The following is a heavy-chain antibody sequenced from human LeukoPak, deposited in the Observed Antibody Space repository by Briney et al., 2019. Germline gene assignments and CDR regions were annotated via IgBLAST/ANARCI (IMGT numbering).Heavy chain of an antibody. V-gene: IGHV3-11*01. Sequence: PGGSLRLSCSASGFIFSDSFMAWFRQAPGQGLEWISYISNTGNTVFYSDSVKGRFTISRDNARDSMYLQMNSLRAEDTAVYYCAKYSPSSSWFYFDYWGQGTLVTVSS. J-gene: IGHJ4*02. CDR2: ISNTGNTV. CDR3: AKYSPSSSWFYFDY. CDR1: GFIFSDSF. D-gene: IGHD6-13*01.